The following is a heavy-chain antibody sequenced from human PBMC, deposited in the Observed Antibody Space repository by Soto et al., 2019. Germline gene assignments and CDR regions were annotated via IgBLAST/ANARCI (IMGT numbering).Heavy chain of an antibody. CDR3: ARDGGAAGPWIDAFDI. D-gene: IGHD2-2*03. CDR1: GGSISSNSHY. J-gene: IGHJ3*02. Sequence: LYLTCTVYGGSISSNSHYGGWIRQPPGKGLEWMASIYYSGSTYYNPSLKSRVTISVDTSKNQFSLKLTSVTAADMAVYYCARDGGAAGPWIDAFDIWGQGTMVT. CDR2: IYYSGST. V-gene: IGHV4-39*02.